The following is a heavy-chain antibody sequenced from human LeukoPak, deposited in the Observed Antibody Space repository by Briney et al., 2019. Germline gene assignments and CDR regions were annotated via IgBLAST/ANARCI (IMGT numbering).Heavy chain of an antibody. CDR3: AKAGYTSSWPLDY. V-gene: IGHV3-23*01. D-gene: IGHD6-13*01. CDR1: GFTFSSDG. CDR2: LSGSGSTT. J-gene: IGHJ4*02. Sequence: GGSLRLSCAASGFTFSSDGMSWVRQAPGKGLEWVSALSGSGSTTYYAGSVKGRFTISRDNSKNTLFLEMNSLRVEDTAVYYCAKAGYTSSWPLDYWGQGTRVTVSS.